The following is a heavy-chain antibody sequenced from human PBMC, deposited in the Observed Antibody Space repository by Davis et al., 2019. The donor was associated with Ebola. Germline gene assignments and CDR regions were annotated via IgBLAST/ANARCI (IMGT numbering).Heavy chain of an antibody. V-gene: IGHV3-11*04. D-gene: IGHD3-22*01. CDR1: GFTVSTYY. CDR2: ISSSGSTI. Sequence: GGSLRLSCAASGFTVSTYYMGWVRQAPGKGLEWVSYISSSGSTIYYADSVKGRFTISRDNAKNSLYLQMNSLRAEDTAVYYCARDIEDPKLSIVVVYSPINWGQGTLVTVSS. CDR3: ARDIEDPKLSIVVVYSPIN. J-gene: IGHJ4*02.